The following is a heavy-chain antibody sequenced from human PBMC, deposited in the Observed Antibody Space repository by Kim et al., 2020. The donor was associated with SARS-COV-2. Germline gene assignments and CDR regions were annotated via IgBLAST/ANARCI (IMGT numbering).Heavy chain of an antibody. CDR1: GGTFSSYA. Sequence: SVKVSCKASGGTFSSYAISWVRQAPGQGLEWMGGIIPIFGTANYAQKFQGRVTITADESTSTAYMELSSLRSEDTAVYYCASPPYCSSTSCDRSSYYYGMDFWGQGTTVTVSS. J-gene: IGHJ6*02. CDR2: IIPIFGTA. V-gene: IGHV1-69*13. D-gene: IGHD2-2*02. CDR3: ASPPYCSSTSCDRSSYYYGMDF.